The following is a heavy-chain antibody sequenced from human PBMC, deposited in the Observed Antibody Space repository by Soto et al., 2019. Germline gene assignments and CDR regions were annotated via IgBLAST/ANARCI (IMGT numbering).Heavy chain of an antibody. V-gene: IGHV1-69*13. CDR1: GGTFSSYA. Sequence: RASVKVSCKASGGTFSSYAISWVRQAPGRGLEWMGGIIPIFGTANYAQKFQGRVTITADESTSTAYMELSSLRSEDTAVYYCARDYYYDSMGAKLFLTRDDAFDIWGQGTMVTVSS. J-gene: IGHJ3*02. CDR2: IIPIFGTA. D-gene: IGHD3-22*01. CDR3: ARDYYYDSMGAKLFLTRDDAFDI.